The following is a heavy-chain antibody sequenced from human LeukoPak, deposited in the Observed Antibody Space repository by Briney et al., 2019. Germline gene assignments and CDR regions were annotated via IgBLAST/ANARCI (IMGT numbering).Heavy chain of an antibody. D-gene: IGHD3-3*01. CDR3: ARDLRFSSDNFDY. V-gene: IGHV3-7*01. J-gene: IGHJ4*02. CDR2: IKQDGSEK. Sequence: GGSLRLSCAASGFTFSSYAMSWVRQAPGKGLEWVANIKQDGSEKYYVDSVKGRFTISRDNAKNSLYLQMNSLRAEDTAVYYCARDLRFSSDNFDYWGQGTLVTVSS. CDR1: GFTFSSYA.